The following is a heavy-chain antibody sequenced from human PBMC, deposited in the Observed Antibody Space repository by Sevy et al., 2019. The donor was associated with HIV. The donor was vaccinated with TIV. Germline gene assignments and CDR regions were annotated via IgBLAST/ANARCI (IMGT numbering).Heavy chain of an antibody. V-gene: IGHV4-59*11. CDR1: GGPISSHY. J-gene: IGHJ4*02. CDR2: FYYTRIT. Sequence: SETLSLICTVSGGPISSHYWSRIRQTPGKGLEWIGYFYYTRITNYNPSLKSRVTMSADTSTNRVSLKLSSVTAADTAVYYCARVPSPYYDSSGDLIREYYFDSWGQGTPVTVSS. D-gene: IGHD3-22*01. CDR3: ARVPSPYYDSSGDLIREYYFDS.